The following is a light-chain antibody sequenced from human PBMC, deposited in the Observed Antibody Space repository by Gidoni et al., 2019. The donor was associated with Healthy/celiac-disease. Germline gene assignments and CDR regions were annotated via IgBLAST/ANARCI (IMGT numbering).Light chain of an antibody. CDR1: SRDVGGSNY. J-gene: IGLJ3*02. CDR3: SSYTSSSTWV. CDR2: EVS. V-gene: IGLV2-14*01. Sequence: SALTQPASWSGSPGQSITISCTGTSRDVGGSNYVSWYQQHPGKAPKLMIYEVSNRPSGVSNRFSGSKSGHTASLTISGFQAEDEADYYCSSYTSSSTWVFGGGTKLTVL.